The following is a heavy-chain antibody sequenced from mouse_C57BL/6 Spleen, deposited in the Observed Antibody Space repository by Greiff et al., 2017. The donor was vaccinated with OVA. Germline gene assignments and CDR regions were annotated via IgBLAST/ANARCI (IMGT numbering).Heavy chain of an antibody. J-gene: IGHJ2*01. CDR3: ARGGADCDYYFDY. V-gene: IGHV1-18*01. CDR2: INPNNGGT. Sequence: EVKLMESGPELVKPGASVKIPCKASGYTFTDYNMDWVKQSHGKSLEWIGDINPNNGGTNYNQKFKGKATLTVDKSSSTAYMELRSLTSEDTAVYYCARGGADCDYYFDYWGQGTTLTVSS. CDR1: GYTFTDYN. D-gene: IGHD2-4*01.